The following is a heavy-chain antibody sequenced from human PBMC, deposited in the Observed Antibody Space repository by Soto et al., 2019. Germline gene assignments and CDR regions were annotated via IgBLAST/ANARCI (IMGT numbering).Heavy chain of an antibody. CDR1: GYTFTGYY. D-gene: IGHD2-2*01. CDR2: INPNSGGT. J-gene: IGHJ6*02. Sequence: ASVKVSCKASGYTFTGYYVHWVRQAPGQGLEWMGWINPNSGGTNYAQKFQGRVTMTRDTSISTAYMELGRLRSDDTAVYYCARADIVVVPAAPGGYYYYGMDVWGQGTTVTVSS. V-gene: IGHV1-2*02. CDR3: ARADIVVVPAAPGGYYYYGMDV.